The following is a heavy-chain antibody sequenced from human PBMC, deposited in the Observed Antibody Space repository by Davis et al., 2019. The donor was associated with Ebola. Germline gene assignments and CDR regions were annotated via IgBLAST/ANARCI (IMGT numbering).Heavy chain of an antibody. D-gene: IGHD6-6*01. J-gene: IGHJ4*02. CDR3: ARQSSSSWGDY. CDR1: GGSISSSTSY. V-gene: IGHV4-39*01. Sequence: MPSETLSLTCTVSGGSISSSTSYWGWIRQPPGKGLEWIGSAFFSGSTFYTPSLKSRVTVSVDPSKNQFSLKLSSVTAADTAVYYCARQSSSSWGDYWGQGTLVTVSS. CDR2: AFFSGST.